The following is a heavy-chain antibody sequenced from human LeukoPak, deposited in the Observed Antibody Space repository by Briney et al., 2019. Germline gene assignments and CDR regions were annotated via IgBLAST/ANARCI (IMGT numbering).Heavy chain of an antibody. Sequence: SETLSLTCAVSGGSISSGGYSWSWIRQPPGKGVEWIGYIYHSGSTYYNPSLKSRVTISVDRSKNQFSLKLSSVTAADTAVYYCARHQLRGSLVWFDPCGQGTLVTVSS. CDR1: GGSISSGGYS. J-gene: IGHJ5*02. V-gene: IGHV4-30-2*01. CDR2: IYHSGST. CDR3: ARHQLRGSLVWFDP. D-gene: IGHD2-2*01.